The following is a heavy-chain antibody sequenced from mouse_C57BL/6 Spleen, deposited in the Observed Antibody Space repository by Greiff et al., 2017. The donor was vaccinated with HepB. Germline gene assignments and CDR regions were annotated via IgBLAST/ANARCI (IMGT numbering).Heavy chain of an antibody. CDR3: ARDYAMDY. Sequence: EVMLVESEGGLVQPGSSMKLSCTASGFTFSDYYMAWVRQVPEKVLEWVANINYDGSSTYYLDSLKSRFIISRDNAKNILYLQMSSLKSEDTATYYCARDYAMDYWGQGTSVTVSS. CDR2: INYDGSST. V-gene: IGHV5-16*01. CDR1: GFTFSDYY. J-gene: IGHJ4*01.